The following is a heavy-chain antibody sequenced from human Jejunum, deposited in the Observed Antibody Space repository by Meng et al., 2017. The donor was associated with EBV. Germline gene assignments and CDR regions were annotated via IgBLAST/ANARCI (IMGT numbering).Heavy chain of an antibody. CDR3: ARDSSGYNANDKVSDY. D-gene: IGHD5-12*01. V-gene: IGHV1-18*01. CDR2: ITVYNGHT. Sequence: QLQRVHSGVEVKKPGASVKVSCKTSGYTFTRYGISWVRQAPGHGPEWMGWITVYNGHTNYAPRLQGRVTMTTDLSTSTAYMELRSLRSDDTAVYYCARDSSGYNANDKVSDYWGQGTLVTVSS. CDR1: GYTFTRYG. J-gene: IGHJ4*01.